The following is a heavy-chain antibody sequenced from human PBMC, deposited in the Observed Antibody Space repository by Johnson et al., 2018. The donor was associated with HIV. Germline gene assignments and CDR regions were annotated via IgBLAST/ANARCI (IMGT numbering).Heavy chain of an antibody. CDR2: TSYDESDK. CDR1: GFTFSYYS. Sequence: QVQLVESGGGVVQPGTSLILSCAASGFTFSYYSMHWVRQAPGKGLEWVALTSYDESDKFYADSVKGRFIISRDNPRNTLYLQMNGLRAEDTAVYYCARERGLGHAFDIWGQGTMVTVSS. D-gene: IGHD7-27*01. J-gene: IGHJ3*02. V-gene: IGHV3-30*04. CDR3: ARERGLGHAFDI.